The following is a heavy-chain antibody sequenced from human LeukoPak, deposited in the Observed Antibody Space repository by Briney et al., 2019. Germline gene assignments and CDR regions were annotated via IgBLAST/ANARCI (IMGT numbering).Heavy chain of an antibody. V-gene: IGHV4-59*01. Sequence: SETLSLTCTVSGGSISSYYWSWIRQPPGKGLEWIGYIYYSGSTNYNPSLKSRVTISVETSKNQFSLKLSSVTAADTAVYYCARGPLARYYFDYWGQGTLVTVSS. D-gene: IGHD3-3*02. CDR2: IYYSGST. CDR3: ARGPLARYYFDY. J-gene: IGHJ4*02. CDR1: GGSISSYY.